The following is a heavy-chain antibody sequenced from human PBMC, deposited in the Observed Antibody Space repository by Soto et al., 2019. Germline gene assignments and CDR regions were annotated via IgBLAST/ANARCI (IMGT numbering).Heavy chain of an antibody. CDR2: IYYSGST. CDR3: ARILQGYSGYDFMD. V-gene: IGHV4-59*08. J-gene: IGHJ4*02. D-gene: IGHD5-12*01. Sequence: TSETLSLTCTVSGGSTSSYYWSWIRQPPGKGLEWIGYIYYSGSTNYNPSLKSRVTISVDTSKNQFSLKLSSVTAADTAVYYCARILQGYSGYDFMDWGQGTLVTVSS. CDR1: GGSTSSYY.